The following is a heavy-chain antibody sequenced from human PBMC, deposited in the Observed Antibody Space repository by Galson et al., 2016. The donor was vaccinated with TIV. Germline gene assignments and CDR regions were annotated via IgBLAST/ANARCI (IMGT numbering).Heavy chain of an antibody. D-gene: IGHD3-22*01. J-gene: IGHJ6*02. CDR3: HVVLTSGDSYGLDV. Sequence: SVKVSCKASGYTFTSYSISWVRQAPGQGLEWMGWISAYNGNTNYAQMLQGRVTMTTDTSTSTAYMEVSSLRSEDTAVHYSHVVLTSGDSYGLDVWGQGTTVTVSS. V-gene: IGHV1-18*01. CDR2: ISAYNGNT. CDR1: GYTFTSYS.